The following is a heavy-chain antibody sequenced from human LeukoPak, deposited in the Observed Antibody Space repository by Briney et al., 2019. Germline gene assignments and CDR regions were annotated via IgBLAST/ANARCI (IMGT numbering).Heavy chain of an antibody. Sequence: GGSLRLSCAASGFSFTGAWMNWVRQAPGKGLEWVGREKSKIDGGTTDYSAPVKGRFTISRDDSESTLYLQMNSLDTEDTAIYYCARYITGPDNPYFDYWGQGTLVTVSS. CDR3: ARYITGPDNPYFDY. CDR1: GFSFTGAW. CDR2: EKSKIDGGTT. D-gene: IGHD1-14*01. J-gene: IGHJ4*02. V-gene: IGHV3-15*01.